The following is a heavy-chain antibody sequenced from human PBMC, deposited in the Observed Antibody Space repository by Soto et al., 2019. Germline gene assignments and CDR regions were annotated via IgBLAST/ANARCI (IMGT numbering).Heavy chain of an antibody. Sequence: SVKVSCKASGGTFSSYAITWVRQAPGQGLEWVGRIIPIFGTTNYAQNLQGRVTISADKSTLTSYMELHSLTSDDTALYYCARDRTDSGYYTNWLDPWGQGTQVTVSS. D-gene: IGHD3-22*01. CDR2: IIPIFGTT. J-gene: IGHJ5*02. V-gene: IGHV1-69*06. CDR3: ARDRTDSGYYTNWLDP. CDR1: GGTFSSYA.